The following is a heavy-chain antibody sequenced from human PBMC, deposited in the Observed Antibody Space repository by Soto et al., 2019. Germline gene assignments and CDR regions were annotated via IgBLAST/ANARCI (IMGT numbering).Heavy chain of an antibody. D-gene: IGHD4-17*01. CDR1: GGTFSSYT. CDR3: ARDWDDYGDFVRYWYFDL. Sequence: QVQLVQSGAEVKKPGSSVKVSCKASGGTFSSYTISWVRQAPGQGLEWMGRIIPILGIANYAQKFQGRVTITADNSTSTAYRGLSSLRSEDTAVYYGARDWDDYGDFVRYWYFDLWGGGTLVTVSS. CDR2: IIPILGIA. J-gene: IGHJ2*01. V-gene: IGHV1-69*08.